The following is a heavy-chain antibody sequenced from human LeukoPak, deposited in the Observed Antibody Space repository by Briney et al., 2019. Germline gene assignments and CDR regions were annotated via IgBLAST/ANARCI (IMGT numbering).Heavy chain of an antibody. Sequence: PGRSLRLSCAASGFTFSSYGMHWVRQAPGKGLEWVAVISYDGSNKYYADSVKGRFTISRDNSKNTLYLQMNSLRAEDTAVYYCAKEDGSGSCFDYWGQGTLVTVSS. D-gene: IGHD3-10*01. CDR3: AKEDGSGSCFDY. V-gene: IGHV3-30*18. CDR2: ISYDGSNK. J-gene: IGHJ4*02. CDR1: GFTFSSYG.